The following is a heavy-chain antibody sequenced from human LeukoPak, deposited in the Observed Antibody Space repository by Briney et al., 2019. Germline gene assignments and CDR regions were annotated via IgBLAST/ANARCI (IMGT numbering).Heavy chain of an antibody. V-gene: IGHV4-39*01. D-gene: IGHD2-2*01. CDR1: GGSISSSSYY. CDR2: IYYSGST. J-gene: IGHJ4*02. CDR3: ARLDKDCSSTSCYPS. Sequence: SETLSLTCTVSGGSISSSSYYWGWLRQPPGKGLEWIGSIYYSGSTYYNPSLKSRVTISVGTSKNQFSLKLSSVTAADTAVYYCARLDKDCSSTSCYPSWGQGTLVTVSS.